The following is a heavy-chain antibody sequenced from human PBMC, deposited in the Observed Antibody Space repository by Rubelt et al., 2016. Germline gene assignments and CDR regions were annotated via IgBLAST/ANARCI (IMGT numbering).Heavy chain of an antibody. V-gene: IGHV4-59*01. J-gene: IGHJ6*02. CDR3: ARDIVATGGMDV. CDR2: IYYSGVT. D-gene: IGHD5-12*01. Sequence: QVQLQESGPGLVKPSETLSLTCTGSGGSISSYHWSWIRQPPGKGLEWNGSIYYSGVTNYNPAVKCLCTLPCVRSKKQCSLRRGSVTAAATAVYYCARDIVATGGMDVWGQGTTVTVSS. CDR1: GGSISSYH.